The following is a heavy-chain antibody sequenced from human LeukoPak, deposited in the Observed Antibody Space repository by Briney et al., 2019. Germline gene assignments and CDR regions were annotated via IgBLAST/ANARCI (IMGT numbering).Heavy chain of an antibody. CDR2: IYYSGST. CDR1: GGSISSGDYY. V-gene: IGHV4-30-4*01. CDR3: ARGQYGGSSWGGFAY. J-gene: IGHJ4*02. Sequence: SETLSLTCTVSGGSISSGDYYWSWIRQPPGKGLEWIGYIYYSGSTYYNPSLKSRVTISVDTSKNQFSLKLSSVTAADTAVYSCARGQYGGSSWGGFAYWAQGTLFPVPS. D-gene: IGHD1-26*01.